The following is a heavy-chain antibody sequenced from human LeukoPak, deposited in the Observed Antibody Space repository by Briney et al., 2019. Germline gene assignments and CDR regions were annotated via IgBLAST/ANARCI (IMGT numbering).Heavy chain of an antibody. CDR3: ARSLYYDFWSGFLNWFDP. CDR2: IYYSGST. Sequence: PSETLSLTCTVSGGSISSYYWSWIRQPPGKGLEGIGYIYYSGSTNYNPSLKSRVTISVDTSKNQFSLKLSSVTAADTAVYYCARSLYYDFWSGFLNWFDPWGQGTLVTVSS. V-gene: IGHV4-59*08. CDR1: GGSISSYY. D-gene: IGHD3-3*01. J-gene: IGHJ5*02.